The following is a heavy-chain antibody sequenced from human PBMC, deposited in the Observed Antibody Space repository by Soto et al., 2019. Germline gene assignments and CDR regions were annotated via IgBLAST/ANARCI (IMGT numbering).Heavy chain of an antibody. V-gene: IGHV4-59*01. CDR1: GGSISSYY. CDR3: ARGDSSSWYDDAFEI. J-gene: IGHJ3*02. D-gene: IGHD6-13*01. Sequence: PSETLSLTCTVSGGSISSYYWSWIRQPPGKGLEWIGYIYYSGSTNYNPSLKSRVTISVDTSKNQFSLKLSSLTAADTAVYYCARGDSSSWYDDAFEIWGQGTMVTVSS. CDR2: IYYSGST.